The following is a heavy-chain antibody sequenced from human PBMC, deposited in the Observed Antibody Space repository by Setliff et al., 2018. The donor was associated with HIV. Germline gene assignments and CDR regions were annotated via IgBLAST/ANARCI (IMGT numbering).Heavy chain of an antibody. CDR2: ISAYNGNT. J-gene: IGHJ4*02. D-gene: IGHD2-8*01. CDR3: ARVNDILLGYWVGYFDY. CDR1: GYTLRRHG. V-gene: IGHV1-18*01. Sequence: ASVKVSCKSSGYTLRRHGISWVRQAPGQGLERMGWISAYNGNTNYAQKFQGRVTLTTDTSTSTAYMELRSLRSDDTAVYYCARVNDILLGYWVGYFDYWGQGTLVTVSS.